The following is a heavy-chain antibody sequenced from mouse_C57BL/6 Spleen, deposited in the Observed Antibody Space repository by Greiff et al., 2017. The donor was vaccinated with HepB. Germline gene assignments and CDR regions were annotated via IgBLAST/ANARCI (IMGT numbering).Heavy chain of an antibody. V-gene: IGHV1-82*01. CDR1: GYAFSSSW. J-gene: IGHJ4*01. CDR3: AITTVVAYYAMDY. D-gene: IGHD1-1*01. CDR2: IYPGDGDT. Sequence: QVQLQQSGPELVKPGASVKISCKASGYAFSSSWMNWVKQRPGKGLEWIGRIYPGDGDTNYNGKFKGKATLTADKSSSTAYMQLSSLTSEDPAVYFCAITTVVAYYAMDYWGQGTSVTVSS.